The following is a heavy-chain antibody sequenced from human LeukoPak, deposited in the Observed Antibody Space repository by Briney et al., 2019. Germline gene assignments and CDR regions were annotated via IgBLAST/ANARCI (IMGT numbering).Heavy chain of an antibody. CDR2: IYPGDSDS. D-gene: IGHD4-17*01. V-gene: IGHV5-51*01. J-gene: IGHJ4*02. Sequence: GESLKISCKASGSNFAAYWIGWVRQMPGKGLEWMGVIYPGDSDSRYSPSFQGQVTISADMSISTAFLQWSSLKASGTAIYYCARSNDYVFDYWGQGTLVTVPS. CDR3: ARSNDYVFDY. CDR1: GSNFAAYW.